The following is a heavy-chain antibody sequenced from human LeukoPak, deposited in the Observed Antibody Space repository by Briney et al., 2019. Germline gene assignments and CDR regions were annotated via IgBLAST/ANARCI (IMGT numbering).Heavy chain of an antibody. CDR2: IYYTGST. CDR1: GGSISSVGYS. J-gene: IGHJ3*01. Sequence: SETLSLTCTVSGGSISSVGYSWSWFRQPPGKGLEWIGHIYYTGSTHYNASLKSRVTISVDRSKNQVSLNLNSVTAADTAVYYCASPMTLVVRGLAGIDAFDVWGQGTMVTVSS. V-gene: IGHV4-30-2*01. CDR3: ASPMTLVVRGLAGIDAFDV. D-gene: IGHD3-10*01.